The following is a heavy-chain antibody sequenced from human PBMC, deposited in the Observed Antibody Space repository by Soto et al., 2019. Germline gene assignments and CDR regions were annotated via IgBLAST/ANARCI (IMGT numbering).Heavy chain of an antibody. D-gene: IGHD6-19*01. CDR1: GFTFSSYA. J-gene: IGHJ4*02. Sequence: EVQLLESGGGLVQPGGSLRLSCAASGFTFSSYAMSWVRQAPGKGLEWVSAISGSGGSTYYADSVKGRFTISRDNSKNTLYLQMNSLRAEDMAVYYCVKEKSSGWHSPPVHWGEGTLVTVSS. CDR3: VKEKSSGWHSPPVH. CDR2: ISGSGGST. V-gene: IGHV3-23*01.